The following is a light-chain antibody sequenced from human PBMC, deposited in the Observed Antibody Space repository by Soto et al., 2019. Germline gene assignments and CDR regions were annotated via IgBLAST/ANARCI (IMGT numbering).Light chain of an antibody. CDR2: DVS. CDR3: SSYTSSSTDVV. J-gene: IGLJ2*01. CDR1: SRDVGGYNY. Sequence: QSALTQPASVSGSPGQSITISCTGTSRDVGGYNYVSWYQQHPGKAPKLMIYDVSNRPSGVSNRFSGSKSGNTASLTISGLQAEDDADYYCSSYTSSSTDVVFGGGTKGTVL. V-gene: IGLV2-14*01.